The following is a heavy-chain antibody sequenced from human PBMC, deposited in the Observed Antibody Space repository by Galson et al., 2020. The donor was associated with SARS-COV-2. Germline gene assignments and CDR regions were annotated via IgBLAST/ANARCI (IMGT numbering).Heavy chain of an antibody. D-gene: IGHD3-3*01. CDR2: INHSGST. Sequence: SETLSLTCAVYGGSFSDYHWSWIRQPPGKGLEWIGEINHSGSTNYNPSLKSRVTISVDTSKNQFSLKLGSVTAADTAVYYCARYRMQRFTIFGVPREADFWGQGTLVTVSS. J-gene: IGHJ4*02. CDR3: ARYRMQRFTIFGVPREADF. V-gene: IGHV4-34*01. CDR1: GGSFSDYH.